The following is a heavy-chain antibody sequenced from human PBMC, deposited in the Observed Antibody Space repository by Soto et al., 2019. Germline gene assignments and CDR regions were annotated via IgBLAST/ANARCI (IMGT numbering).Heavy chain of an antibody. D-gene: IGHD2-2*02. Sequence: AVGLLRLCCVGVGVTFVNPGRNRVLKAPGKRLEWVGRIKSQTDGGTTDFAATVKGRFAISRDDSKNMVYLQMNSLKTEDTAVYYCTTDSYITIVTVRFDYWGHGTLVTVSS. J-gene: IGHJ4*01. V-gene: IGHV3-15*07. CDR1: GVTFVNPG. CDR2: IKSQTDGGTT. CDR3: TTDSYITIVTVRFDY.